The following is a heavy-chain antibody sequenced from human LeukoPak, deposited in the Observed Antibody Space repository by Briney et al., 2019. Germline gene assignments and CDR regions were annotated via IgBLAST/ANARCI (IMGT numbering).Heavy chain of an antibody. CDR3: ARRVGSSSGYSFDY. V-gene: IGHV1-2*06. J-gene: IGHJ4*02. D-gene: IGHD5-12*01. CDR1: GYTFTDYY. Sequence: ASVKVSCXASGYTFTDYYIHWVRQRQAPGQGLEWIGRINPNSGGTNYAQKFQGRVTMTRDTSISTAYMELSSLSSDDTAVYFCARRVGSSSGYSFDYWGQGTLVTVSS. CDR2: INPNSGGT.